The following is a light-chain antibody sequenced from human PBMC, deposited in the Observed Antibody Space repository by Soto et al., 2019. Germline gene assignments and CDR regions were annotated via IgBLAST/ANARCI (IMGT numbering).Light chain of an antibody. CDR1: HIIPNSY. V-gene: IGKV3-20*01. J-gene: IGKJ1*01. CDR3: QQYGGSPWT. CDR2: XAY. Sequence: IVFTQSPCAVSLSPKERATLSCRASHIIPNSYFAWYXQRPVXXXXXXXXXAYNRATGIPDRFSGSGSGTDFTLTISRLEPEDFAMYYCQQYGGSPWTFGQGTKVDIK.